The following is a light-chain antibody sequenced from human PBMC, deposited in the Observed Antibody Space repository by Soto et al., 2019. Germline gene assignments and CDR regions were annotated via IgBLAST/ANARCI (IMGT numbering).Light chain of an antibody. V-gene: IGKV1-13*02. CDR2: DAS. CDR1: QGISSA. Sequence: AIQLTQSPSSLSASVGDRVTITCRASQGISSALAWYQQKPGKAPKLLIYDASSLESGVPSRFSGSGSGTDFTLTISRLQPEDFATYYCQQFNSYLLGGGTKVEIK. J-gene: IGKJ4*01. CDR3: QQFNSYL.